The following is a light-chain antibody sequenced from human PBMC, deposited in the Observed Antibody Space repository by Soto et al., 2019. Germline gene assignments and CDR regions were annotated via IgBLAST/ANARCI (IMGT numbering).Light chain of an antibody. CDR1: QSVSSSQ. CDR3: QQFGSSPEYT. J-gene: IGKJ2*01. V-gene: IGKV3-20*01. Sequence: EIVLTQSPGTLSLSPGERATLSCRASQSVSSSQLAWYQQKPGQAPRLLIYGASTTATGIPDRFSGGGSATDFTLTISRLEAEDFAVYYCQQFGSSPEYTFGQGTKLEVK. CDR2: GAS.